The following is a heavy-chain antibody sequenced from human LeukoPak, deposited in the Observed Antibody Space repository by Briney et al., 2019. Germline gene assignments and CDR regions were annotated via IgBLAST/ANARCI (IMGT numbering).Heavy chain of an antibody. CDR1: GLLFDNYA. D-gene: IGHD5-18*01. V-gene: IGHV3-30-3*01. CDR3: ASELTRMMPGYRAQFYYAMDV. CDR2: ISFDVSTT. J-gene: IGHJ6*02. Sequence: GSLRLSCSGSGLLFDNYAMHWVRQAPGKGLEWVGLISFDVSTTHYADSVRGGFTIPRDNSKSILYLQMDSVTLEDTAVYYCASELTRMMPGYRAQFYYAMDVWGQGTTVTVSS.